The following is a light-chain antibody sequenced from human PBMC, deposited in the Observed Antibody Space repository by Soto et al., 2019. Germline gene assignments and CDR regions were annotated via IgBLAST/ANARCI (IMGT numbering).Light chain of an antibody. V-gene: IGLV2-11*01. J-gene: IGLJ3*02. CDR2: DVT. Sequence: QSALTQPRSVSGSPGQSVTISCTGTSSDVGGYNYVSWYQQHPGKAPKLMIYDVTKGPSGVPDRFSGSKSGNTASLTISGLQAEDEADYYCCSYAGTNTWVCGGGTQLTVL. CDR3: CSYAGTNTWV. CDR1: SSDVGGYNY.